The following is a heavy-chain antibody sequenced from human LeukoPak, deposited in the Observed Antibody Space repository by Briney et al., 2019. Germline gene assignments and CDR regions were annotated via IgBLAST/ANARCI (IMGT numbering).Heavy chain of an antibody. CDR2: IYSDGST. CDR3: ARVGRGYDSSGYSDYYYYYMDV. J-gene: IGHJ6*03. D-gene: IGHD3-22*01. Sequence: PGGSLRLSCAASGFTVSSNYMSWVRQAPGTGLEWVSEIYSDGSTYYAASGKGRFSISRDKSKNTVYLQMNSLRAEDTAVYYCARVGRGYDSSGYSDYYYYYMDVWGKGTTVTISS. CDR1: GFTVSSNY. V-gene: IGHV3-53*01.